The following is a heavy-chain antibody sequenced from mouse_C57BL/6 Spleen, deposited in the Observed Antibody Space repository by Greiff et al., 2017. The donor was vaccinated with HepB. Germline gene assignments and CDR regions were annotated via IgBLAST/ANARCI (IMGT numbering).Heavy chain of an antibody. CDR3: ARGDGNLYAMDY. V-gene: IGHV5-17*01. D-gene: IGHD2-1*01. CDR2: ISSGSSTI. Sequence: EVKLVESGGGLVKPGGSLKLSCAASGFTFSDYGMHWVRQAPEKGLEWVAYISSGSSTIYYADTVKGRFTISRDNAKNTLFLQMTSLRSEDTAMYYCARGDGNLYAMDYWGQGTSVTVSS. CDR1: GFTFSDYG. J-gene: IGHJ4*01.